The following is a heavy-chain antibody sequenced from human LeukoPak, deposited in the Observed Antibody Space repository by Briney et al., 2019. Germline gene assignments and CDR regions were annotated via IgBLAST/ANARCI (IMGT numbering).Heavy chain of an antibody. CDR1: GFTFTTYA. V-gene: IGHV3-15*01. CDR3: AWHYFDY. CDR2: IKTKSDGGTT. J-gene: IGHJ4*02. Sequence: PGGSLRLSCAASGFTFTTYAMSWVRQAPGKGLEWIGRIKTKSDGGTTDYAAPVKGRFTMSRDDSKNTLYLQMNSLETEDTALYYCAWHYFDYWGQGTLVTVSA.